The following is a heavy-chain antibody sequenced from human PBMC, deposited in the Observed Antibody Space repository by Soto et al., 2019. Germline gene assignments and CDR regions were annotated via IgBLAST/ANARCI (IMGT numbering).Heavy chain of an antibody. CDR1: GFTFSSFG. Sequence: QVQLVESGGGVVQPGRSLRLSCAASGFTFSSFGMHWVRQAPGKGLEWVAVISYDGSYKYYADSVKGRFTSSRDNSKNTLYLQMNSLRAEDTAVYYCAKWAGGFDYWGQGTLVTVSS. J-gene: IGHJ4*02. CDR3: AKWAGGFDY. CDR2: ISYDGSYK. V-gene: IGHV3-30*18.